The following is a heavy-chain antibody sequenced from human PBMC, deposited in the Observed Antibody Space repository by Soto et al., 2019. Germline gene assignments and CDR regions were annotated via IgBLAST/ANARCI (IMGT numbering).Heavy chain of an antibody. V-gene: IGHV3-30*04. Sequence: GGSLRLSCAASGFTFSSYAMHWVRQAPGKGLEWVAVISYDGSNKYYADSVKGRFTISRDNSKNTLYLQMNSLRAEDTAVYYCARDQGGSDFDYWGQGTLVTVSS. J-gene: IGHJ4*02. CDR1: GFTFSSYA. CDR3: ARDQGGSDFDY. D-gene: IGHD1-26*01. CDR2: ISYDGSNK.